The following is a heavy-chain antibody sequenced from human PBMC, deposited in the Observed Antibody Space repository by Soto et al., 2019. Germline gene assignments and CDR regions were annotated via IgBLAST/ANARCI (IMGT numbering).Heavy chain of an antibody. Sequence: LRRSCAASGFTFSSYGMHWVRQAPGKGLEWVAVIWYDGSNKYYADSVKGRFTISRDNSKNTLYLQMNSLRAEDTAVYYCAREMDTAMVLSIDYWGQGTLVTVCS. CDR2: IWYDGSNK. V-gene: IGHV3-33*01. CDR1: GFTFSSYG. J-gene: IGHJ4*02. CDR3: AREMDTAMVLSIDY. D-gene: IGHD5-18*01.